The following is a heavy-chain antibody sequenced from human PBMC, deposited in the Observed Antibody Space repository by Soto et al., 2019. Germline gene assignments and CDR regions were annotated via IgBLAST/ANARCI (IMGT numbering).Heavy chain of an antibody. CDR2: ISTSGSTV. CDR3: VRYCSTTLCNGVATRTFDY. CDR1: RFTFSTYE. V-gene: IGHV3-48*03. Sequence: VGSLRLSCAASRFTFSTYEMNWVRQAPGKGLEWVSYISTSGSTVYYADSVKGRFTISRDNTRNSLYLQMNSLRDEDTALYYCVRYCSTTLCNGVATRTFDYWGQGTLVTVSS. D-gene: IGHD2-2*01. J-gene: IGHJ4*02.